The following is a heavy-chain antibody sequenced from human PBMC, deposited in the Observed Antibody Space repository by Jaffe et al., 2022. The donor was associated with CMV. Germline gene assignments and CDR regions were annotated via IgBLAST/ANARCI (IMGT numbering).Heavy chain of an antibody. CDR2: IYYSGST. CDR3: ARHAMRWLPLG. J-gene: IGHJ4*02. D-gene: IGHD2-2*01. V-gene: IGHV4-39*01. CDR1: GGSISSSSYY. Sequence: QLQLQESGPGLVKPSETLSLTCTVSGGSISSSSYYWGWIRQPPGKGLEWIGSIYYSGSTYYNPSLKSRVTISVDTSKNQFSLKLSSVTAADTAVYYCARHAMRWLPLGWGQGTLVTVSS.